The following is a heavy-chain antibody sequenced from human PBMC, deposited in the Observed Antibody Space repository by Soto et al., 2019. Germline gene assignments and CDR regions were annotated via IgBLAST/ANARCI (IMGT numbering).Heavy chain of an antibody. CDR1: GYTFTSYD. V-gene: IGHV1-8*01. D-gene: IGHD2-2*01. J-gene: IGHJ6*02. CDR2: INPNSGNT. CDR3: ARCVPAAATPDYYGMDV. Sequence: QVQLVQSGAEVKKPGASVKVSCKASGYTFTSYDINWVRQATGQGLEWMGWINPNSGNTGYAKMLQGRVTMTRNTAISDANMELSSLRSEDTAVYDYARCVPAAATPDYYGMDVWGQGTTVTVSS.